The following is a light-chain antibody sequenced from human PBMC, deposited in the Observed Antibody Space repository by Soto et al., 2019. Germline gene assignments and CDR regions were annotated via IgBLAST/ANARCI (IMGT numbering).Light chain of an antibody. CDR3: QQYDNLPLT. CDR2: DAS. CDR1: QDISNY. Sequence: DIQMTQSPSSLSTSVGDRVTITCQASQDISNYLNWYQQKPGKAPKLLIYDASNLETGVPSRFSGSGSGTDITFTISSLQTEDIATYYCQQYDNLPLTFGEGTKVEIK. V-gene: IGKV1-33*01. J-gene: IGKJ4*01.